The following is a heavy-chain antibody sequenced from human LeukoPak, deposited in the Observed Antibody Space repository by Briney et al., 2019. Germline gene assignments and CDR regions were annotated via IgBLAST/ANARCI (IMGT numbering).Heavy chain of an antibody. D-gene: IGHD3-10*01. CDR2: ISSSSSYI. CDR1: GFTFSSYS. J-gene: IGHJ6*03. V-gene: IGHV3-21*01. Sequence: GGSLRLSCAASGFTFSSYSMNWVRQAPGKGLEWVSSISSSSSYIYYADSVKGRFTISRDNAKNSLYLQMNSLRAEDTAVYYCARAISGLGITMVRGVILNPGYMDVWGKGTTVTVSS. CDR3: ARAISGLGITMVRGVILNPGYMDV.